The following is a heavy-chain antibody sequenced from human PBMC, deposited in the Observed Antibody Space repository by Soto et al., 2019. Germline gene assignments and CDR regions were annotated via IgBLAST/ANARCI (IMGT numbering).Heavy chain of an antibody. CDR1: GGSFSGYY. J-gene: IGHJ5*02. CDR3: AREYYGRYWFDP. Sequence: PSETLSLTCAVYGGSFSGYYWSWIRQPPGKGLEWIGEINHSGSTNYNPSLKSRVTISVDTSKNQFSLKLSSVTAADTAVYYCAREYYGRYWFDPWGQGTLVTVSS. V-gene: IGHV4-34*01. D-gene: IGHD4-17*01. CDR2: INHSGST.